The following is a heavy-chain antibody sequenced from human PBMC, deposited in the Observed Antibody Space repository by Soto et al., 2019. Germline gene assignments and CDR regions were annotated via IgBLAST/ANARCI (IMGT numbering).Heavy chain of an antibody. D-gene: IGHD3-22*01. CDR3: TTDQDGPDRRGSSGYLFDY. V-gene: IGHV3-15*01. CDR1: GFTFSNAW. Sequence: GGSLRLSCAASGFTFSNAWMSWVRQAPGKGLEWVGRIKSKTDGGTTDYAAPVKGRFTISRDDSKDTLYLQMNSLKGEDTVVYYCTTDQDGPDRRGSSGYLFDYWGQG. CDR2: IKSKTDGGTT. J-gene: IGHJ4*02.